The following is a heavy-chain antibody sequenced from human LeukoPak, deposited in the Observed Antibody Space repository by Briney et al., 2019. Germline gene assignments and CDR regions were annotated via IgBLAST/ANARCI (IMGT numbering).Heavy chain of an antibody. CDR3: EKGSSVGEPYYGLDV. CDR1: VFTFNDYY. Sequence: PGGSLRLSCAASVFTFNDYYMSWLRQAPGKGLEAFTYFSSSSGYTYYADSVKARFTISRDCAKNTLYLQMNSLRPEDAAVYYCEKGSSVGEPYYGLDVWGQGRKVIVCS. V-gene: IGHV3-11*06. J-gene: IGHJ6*02. CDR2: FSSSSGYT. D-gene: IGHD1-26*01.